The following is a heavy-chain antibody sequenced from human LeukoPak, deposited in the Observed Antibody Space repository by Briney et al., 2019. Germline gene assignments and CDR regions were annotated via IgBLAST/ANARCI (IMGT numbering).Heavy chain of an antibody. D-gene: IGHD5-18*01. V-gene: IGHV5-51*01. CDR1: GYRFTSYW. J-gene: IGHJ4*02. CDR3: ARYRNTAMVKYDFDY. CDR2: IYPGDSDT. Sequence: GESLKISCKGSGYRFTSYWIGWVRQMPGKGLEWMGIIYPGDSDTRYSPSFQGQVTISADKSISTAYLQWSSLKASDTAMYYCARYRNTAMVKYDFDYWGQGTLVTVSS.